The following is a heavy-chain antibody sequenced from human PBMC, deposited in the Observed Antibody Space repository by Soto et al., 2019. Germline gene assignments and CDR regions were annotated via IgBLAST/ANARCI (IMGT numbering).Heavy chain of an antibody. V-gene: IGHV3-33*01. CDR2: IWYDGSNK. Sequence: QVQLVESGGGVVQPGRSLRLSCAASGFTFSSYGMHWVRQAPGKGLEWVAVIWYDGSNKYYADSVKGRFTISRDNSKNTLYLQMNSLRAEDTAVYYCARETDTAMDGGYYGMDVWGQGTTVTVSS. CDR3: ARETDTAMDGGYYGMDV. CDR1: GFTFSSYG. J-gene: IGHJ6*02. D-gene: IGHD5-18*01.